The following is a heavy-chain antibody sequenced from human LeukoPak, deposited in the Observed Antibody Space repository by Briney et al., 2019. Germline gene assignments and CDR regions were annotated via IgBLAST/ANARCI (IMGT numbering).Heavy chain of an antibody. V-gene: IGHV1-3*01. D-gene: IGHD2-2*01. CDR2: INAGNGNT. Sequence: EASVTVSCTASGYTFTTYAMHWVRQAPGQRLEWMGWINAGNGNTKYSQKFQGRVTITRDTSASTAYMELSSLRSEDTAVYYCASAVPAAIVSRLDYWGQGTLVTVSS. CDR1: GYTFTTYA. CDR3: ASAVPAAIVSRLDY. J-gene: IGHJ4*02.